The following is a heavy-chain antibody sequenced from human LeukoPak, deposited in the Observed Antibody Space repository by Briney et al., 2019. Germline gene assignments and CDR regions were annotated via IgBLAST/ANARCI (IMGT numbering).Heavy chain of an antibody. J-gene: IGHJ4*02. D-gene: IGHD3-10*01. CDR1: GGSISNYY. Sequence: SETLSLTCTVSGGSISNYYWTWVRQPPGKRLEWIGFIFHSGNTNYNPSLKGRVTISVDTSKNQFSLKLSSVTAADTAVYYCARHAGSYTHFDSWGQGALVTVSS. CDR2: IFHSGNT. CDR3: ARHAGSYTHFDS. V-gene: IGHV4-59*08.